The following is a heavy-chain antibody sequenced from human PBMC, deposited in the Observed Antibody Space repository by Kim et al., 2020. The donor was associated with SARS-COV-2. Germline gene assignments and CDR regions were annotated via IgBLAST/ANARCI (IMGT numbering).Heavy chain of an antibody. CDR2: IWYDGSNK. J-gene: IGHJ4*02. CDR1: GFTFSSYG. Sequence: GGSLRLSCAASGFTFSSYGMHWVRQAPGKGLEWVAVIWYDGSNKYYADSVKGRFTISRDNSKNTLYLQMNSLRAEDTAVYYCARGEGSGWYFSSDYWGQGTLVTVSS. CDR3: ARGEGSGWYFSSDY. D-gene: IGHD6-19*01. V-gene: IGHV3-33*01.